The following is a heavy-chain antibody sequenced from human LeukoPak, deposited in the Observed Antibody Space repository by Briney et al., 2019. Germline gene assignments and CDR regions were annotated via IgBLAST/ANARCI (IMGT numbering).Heavy chain of an antibody. D-gene: IGHD1/OR15-1a*01. Sequence: GASVKLSCKASGYTLTGYYMHWVRQAPGQGPEWMGWINGNSGGTKYAQKFEGRVTMTSDTSTSTVQMDLGTLRSDDTAVYYCARENIEQWPAFDYWGQGTPVTVSS. CDR2: INGNSGGT. J-gene: IGHJ4*02. CDR3: ARENIEQWPAFDY. V-gene: IGHV1-2*02. CDR1: GYTLTGYY.